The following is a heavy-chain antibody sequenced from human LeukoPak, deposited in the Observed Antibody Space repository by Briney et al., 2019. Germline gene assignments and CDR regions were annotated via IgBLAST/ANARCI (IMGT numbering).Heavy chain of an antibody. Sequence: GGSLRLSCAASGFTFSSHGMSWVRQAPGKGLEWVSTISGSGDNTYYADSVKGRFTISRDNSKNALYLQMNSLRAEDTAVYYCARVTYGSGTYGAFDYWGQGTLVTVSS. V-gene: IGHV3-23*01. CDR3: ARVTYGSGTYGAFDY. J-gene: IGHJ4*02. CDR2: ISGSGDNT. CDR1: GFTFSSHG. D-gene: IGHD3-10*01.